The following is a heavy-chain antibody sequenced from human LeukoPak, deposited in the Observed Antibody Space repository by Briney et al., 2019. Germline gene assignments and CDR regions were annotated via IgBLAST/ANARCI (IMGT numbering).Heavy chain of an antibody. CDR2: INPSGGST. Sequence: ASVKVSCKASGYTFTSYYMHWVRQAPGQGLEWMGIINPSGGSTSYAQKFQGRVTMTRDTSTSTVYMELSSLRSEDTAVYYCARDQKGAVVDDGSGLDYWGQGTLVTVSS. D-gene: IGHD3-10*01. CDR1: GYTFTSYY. J-gene: IGHJ4*02. V-gene: IGHV1-46*01. CDR3: ARDQKGAVVDDGSGLDY.